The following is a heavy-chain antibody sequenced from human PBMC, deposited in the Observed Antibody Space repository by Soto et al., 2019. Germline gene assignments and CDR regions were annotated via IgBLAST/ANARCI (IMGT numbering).Heavy chain of an antibody. V-gene: IGHV1-18*01. CDR2: ISAHNGNT. D-gene: IGHD1-1*01. CDR3: ARGRYGDY. J-gene: IGHJ4*02. Sequence: QGHLVQSGAEVKKPGASVKVSCKGSGYGFTTYGIIWVRQAPGQGLEWMAWISAHNGNTDYAQNLQGRVTVTRDTSTSTAYMELRSLRSDDTAVYYCARGRYGDYWGQGALVTVSS. CDR1: GYGFTTYG.